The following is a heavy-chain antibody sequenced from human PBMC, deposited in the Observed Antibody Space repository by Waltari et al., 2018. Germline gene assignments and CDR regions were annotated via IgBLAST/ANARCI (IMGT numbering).Heavy chain of an antibody. CDR2: IFYNGNT. CDR3: ARAYSSSSGKNAFGI. D-gene: IGHD2-2*01. Sequence: QVQLQESGPGLVRPSETLSLTCTVSGGSISTYYWSWIRQPPGKGLEWIGYIFYNGNTNSNPSLKSRVTISVDTSQNQFSLKLDSVTAADTAVYYCARAYSSSSGKNAFGIWGQGTLVTVSS. CDR1: GGSISTYY. V-gene: IGHV4-59*01. J-gene: IGHJ3*02.